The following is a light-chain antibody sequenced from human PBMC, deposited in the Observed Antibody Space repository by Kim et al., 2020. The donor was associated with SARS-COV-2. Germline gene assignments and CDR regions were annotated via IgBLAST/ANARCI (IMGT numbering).Light chain of an antibody. Sequence: PGERATLPCRASQSIGSPLAWYQHKPGQAPRLLIYDAFNRATGIPARFSGSGSGTDFTLTISSLEPEDFAVYYCQQRSNWYTFGQGTKLEI. V-gene: IGKV3-11*01. J-gene: IGKJ2*01. CDR2: DAF. CDR3: QQRSNWYT. CDR1: QSIGSP.